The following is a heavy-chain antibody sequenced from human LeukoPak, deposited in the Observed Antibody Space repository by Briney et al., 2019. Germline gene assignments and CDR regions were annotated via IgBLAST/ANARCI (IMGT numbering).Heavy chain of an antibody. CDR1: GFTFGDYA. J-gene: IGHJ4*02. D-gene: IGHD2-2*01. CDR2: IRGKPYGGTA. V-gene: IGHV3-49*04. CDR3: TTDVYCSSTSCLPFDY. Sequence: GGSLRLSCTASGFTFGDYAMSWVRQAPGKGLEWVGFIRGKPYGGTADYAASVRGRFTISIDDSKSIAYLQMNSLKTEDTAVYYCTTDVYCSSTSCLPFDYWGQGTLVTVSS.